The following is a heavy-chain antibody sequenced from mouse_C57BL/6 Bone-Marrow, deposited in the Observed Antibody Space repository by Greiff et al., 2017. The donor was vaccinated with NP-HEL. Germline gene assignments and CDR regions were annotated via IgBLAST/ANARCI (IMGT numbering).Heavy chain of an antibody. CDR1: GYTFTNYW. D-gene: IGHD1-1*01. Sequence: QVQLKESGAELVRPGTSVKMSCKASGYTFTNYWIGWAKQRPGHGLEWIGDIYPGGGYTNYNEKFKGKATLTADKSSSTAYMQFSSLTSEDSAIYYCARLYYYGSRGFAYWGQGTLVTVSA. CDR2: IYPGGGYT. V-gene: IGHV1-63*01. CDR3: ARLYYYGSRGFAY. J-gene: IGHJ3*01.